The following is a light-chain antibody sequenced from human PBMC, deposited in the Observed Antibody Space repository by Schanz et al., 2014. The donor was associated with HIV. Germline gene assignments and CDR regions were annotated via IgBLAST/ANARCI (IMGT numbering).Light chain of an antibody. CDR3: AAWDDGLNGV. CDR2: NDD. CDR1: ISTIASRT. V-gene: IGLV1-44*01. Sequence: QSLLTQPPSASGTPGQTVTISCSGSISTIASRTVDWYQHLPGTAPRLLIHNDDRRPSGVPERFSASKSGTSASLAISGLRSEDEADYYCAAWDDGLNGVFGGGTKLTVL. J-gene: IGLJ2*01.